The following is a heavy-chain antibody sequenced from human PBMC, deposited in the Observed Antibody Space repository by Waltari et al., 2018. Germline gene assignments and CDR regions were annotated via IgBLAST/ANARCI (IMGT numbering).Heavy chain of an antibody. D-gene: IGHD5-18*01. CDR3: ATHVEVDTAMGDY. J-gene: IGHJ4*02. CDR2: IIPIFGTA. CDR1: GGTSSTSA. V-gene: IGHV1-69*15. Sequence: QVQLVQSGAEVTKPGSSVKVSCKASGGTSSTSAITWVRQAPGQGLEWMGRIIPIFGTANYAQKFQGRVTITADESTSTAYMELSSLRSEDTAVYYCATHVEVDTAMGDYWGQGTLVTVSS.